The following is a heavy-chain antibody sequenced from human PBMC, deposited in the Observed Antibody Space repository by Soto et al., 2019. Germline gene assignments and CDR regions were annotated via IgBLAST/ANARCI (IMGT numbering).Heavy chain of an antibody. CDR1: GFTFSSYA. CDR2: ISGSGGST. J-gene: IGHJ6*02. CDR3: AKDGPVLIRGVIKYYYYGMDV. V-gene: IGHV3-23*01. Sequence: PGGSLRLSCAASGFTFSSYAMSWVRQAPGKGLEWVSAISGSGGSTYYADSVKGRFTISRDNSKNTLYLQMNSLRAEDTAVYYCAKDGPVLIRGVIKYYYYGMDVWGQGTTVTVSS. D-gene: IGHD3-10*01.